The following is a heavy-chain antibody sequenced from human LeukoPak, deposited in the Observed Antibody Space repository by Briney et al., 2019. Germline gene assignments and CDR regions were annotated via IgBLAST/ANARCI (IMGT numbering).Heavy chain of an antibody. D-gene: IGHD6-6*01. CDR3: AQATLEYSSSSVWFDP. V-gene: IGHV2-5*02. Sequence: SGPTLVNPTQTLTLTCTFSGFSLSTSGVGVGWIRQPPGKALEWLALIYWDDDKRYSPSLKSRLTITKDTSKNQVVLTMTNMDPVDTATYYCAQATLEYSSSSVWFDPWGQGTLVTVSS. CDR2: IYWDDDK. CDR1: GFSLSTSGVG. J-gene: IGHJ5*02.